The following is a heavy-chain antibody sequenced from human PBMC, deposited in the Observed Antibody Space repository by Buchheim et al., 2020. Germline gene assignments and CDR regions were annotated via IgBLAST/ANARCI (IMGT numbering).Heavy chain of an antibody. CDR3: ARVIPGSYYYYQGMDV. Sequence: EVQLVESGGGLVQPGGSLRLSCAVSGFTFSSFEMNWVRQAPGKGLEWVSYISRSGSRTYYADSVKGRFTISRYYAKRSLYLQMNYLRAEDTAVYYCARVIPGSYYYYQGMDVWGQGTT. D-gene: IGHD2-15*01. CDR2: ISRSGSRT. CDR1: GFTFSSFE. V-gene: IGHV3-48*03. J-gene: IGHJ6*02.